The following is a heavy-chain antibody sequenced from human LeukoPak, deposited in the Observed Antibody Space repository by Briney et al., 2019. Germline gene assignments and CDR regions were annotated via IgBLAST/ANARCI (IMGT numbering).Heavy chain of an antibody. CDR1: GYTFTSYD. D-gene: IGHD6-13*01. V-gene: IGHV1-8*01. J-gene: IGHJ5*02. CDR2: MNPNSGNT. Sequence: ASVKVSCKASGYTFTSYDINWVRQATGQGLEWMGWMNPNSGNTGYAQKFQGRVTMTRNTSISKAYMELSSLRSEDTAVYYCARGLRYSSKNWFDPWGQGTLVTVSS. CDR3: ARGLRYSSKNWFDP.